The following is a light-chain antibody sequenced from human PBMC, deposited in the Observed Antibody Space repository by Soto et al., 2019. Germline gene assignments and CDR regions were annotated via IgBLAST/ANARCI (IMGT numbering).Light chain of an antibody. CDR3: QHRMNWPLT. CDR2: DAS. CDR1: QTVSSY. J-gene: IGKJ5*01. V-gene: IGKV3-11*01. Sequence: EIVWTQSPSTLSLSPGERATLSCRASQTVSSYLLWYQQKPGQAPRLLIYDASNRASGTPARFSGSGSETDFTLTISSLEPEDFAVYYCQHRMNWPLTFGQGTRLE.